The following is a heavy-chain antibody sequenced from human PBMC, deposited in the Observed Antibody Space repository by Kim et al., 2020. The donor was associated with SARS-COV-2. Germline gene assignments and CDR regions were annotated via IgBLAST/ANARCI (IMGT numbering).Heavy chain of an antibody. Sequence: SETLSLTCTVSGGSVSSGTYYWGWIRPPPGKGLEWVGYIYYSGCTTYTPSLKSRVTISEDTSKNQFSLKLSSVTAADTAVYYCARDLSGPLYYYGSSGYNPGGQGPLLTVSS. CDR2: IYYSGCT. CDR1: GGSVSSGTYY. D-gene: IGHD3-22*01. CDR3: ARDLSGPLYYYGSSGYNP. V-gene: IGHV4-61*01. J-gene: IGHJ4*02.